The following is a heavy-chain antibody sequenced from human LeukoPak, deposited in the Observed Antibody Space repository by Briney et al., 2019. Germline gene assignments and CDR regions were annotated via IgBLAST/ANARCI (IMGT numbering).Heavy chain of an antibody. J-gene: IGHJ4*02. Sequence: GASVKVSCKASGYTFTRYAINWVRQAPGQGLEWMGWINTETVNPTLAQAFTGRFAFSLDTSVNTAYLQISSLKAEDTAVYYCARDRWNPAYWGQGTLVTVSS. CDR2: INTETVNP. V-gene: IGHV7-4-1*02. CDR3: ARDRWNPAY. CDR1: GYTFTRYA. D-gene: IGHD1-1*01.